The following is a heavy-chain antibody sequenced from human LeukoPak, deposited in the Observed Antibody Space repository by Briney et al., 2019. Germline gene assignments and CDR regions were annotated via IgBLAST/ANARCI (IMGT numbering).Heavy chain of an antibody. CDR2: ISTYNGYT. CDR3: VRSGHRRYYYSSGPDY. Sequence: ASVKVSCKTSGYTFSNYAISWVRQAPGQGLEWMGWISTYNGYTNYAQKLQGRVTVTTDTSTSTAYMELRSLRSDDTAVYYCVRSGHRRYYYSSGPDYWGQATLVTVSS. D-gene: IGHD3-10*01. CDR1: GYTFSNYA. V-gene: IGHV1-18*01. J-gene: IGHJ4*02.